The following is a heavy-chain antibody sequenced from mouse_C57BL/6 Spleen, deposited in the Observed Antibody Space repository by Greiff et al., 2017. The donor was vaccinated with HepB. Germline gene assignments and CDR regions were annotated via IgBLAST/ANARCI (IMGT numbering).Heavy chain of an antibody. V-gene: IGHV1-4*01. CDR3: ARTLTPVVHLDY. CDR1: GYTFTSYT. Sequence: QVQLKQSGAELARPGASVKMSCKASGYTFTSYTMHWVKQRPGQGLEWIGYINPSSGDTKYNEKFKDKATLTADKSSSTAYMQLSSLTSEDSAVYYCARTLTPVVHLDYWGTGTTLTVSS. CDR2: INPSSGDT. J-gene: IGHJ2*01. D-gene: IGHD1-1*01.